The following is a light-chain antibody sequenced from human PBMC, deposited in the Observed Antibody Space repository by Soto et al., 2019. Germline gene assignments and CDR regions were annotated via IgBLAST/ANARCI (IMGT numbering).Light chain of an antibody. CDR2: EVS. V-gene: IGLV2-14*01. CDR1: IHYDF. CDR3: GSYTSSSNYV. Sequence: QSVLTQPASVSGSPEQSITISCTGYIHYDFVSWYQQHPGTVPKLVIYEVSNRPSGTSDRFSGSKSGHTASLTISGLQTEDEAVYYCGSYTSSSNYVFGTGTKVTVL. J-gene: IGLJ1*01.